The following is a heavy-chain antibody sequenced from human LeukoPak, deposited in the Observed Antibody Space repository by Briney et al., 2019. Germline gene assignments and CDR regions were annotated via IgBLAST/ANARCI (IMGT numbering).Heavy chain of an antibody. D-gene: IGHD5-12*01. CDR1: GYTFTSYD. V-gene: IGHV1-8*01. Sequence: ASVKVSCKASGYTFTSYDINWVRQAAGQGLEWMGWMNPNSGNTGYAQKFQGRVTMTRNTSISTAYMELSSLRSEDTAVYYCARGRRIVATISYYYYMVVWGKGTTVTVSS. J-gene: IGHJ6*03. CDR2: MNPNSGNT. CDR3: ARGRRIVATISYYYYMVV.